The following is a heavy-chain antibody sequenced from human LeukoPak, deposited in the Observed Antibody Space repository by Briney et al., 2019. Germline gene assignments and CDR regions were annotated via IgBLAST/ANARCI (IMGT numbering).Heavy chain of an antibody. CDR1: GGSISSYY. V-gene: IGHV4-59*01. D-gene: IGHD6-13*01. CDR3: ARTKAAGTPYYYYYGMDG. J-gene: IGHJ6*02. CDR2: IHYSGST. Sequence: PSETLSLTCTVSGGSISSYYWSWIRQPPGKGLEWIGYIHYSGSTNYNPSLKSRVTISSDTSKNQFSLKLSSVTAADTAVYYCARTKAAGTPYYYYYGMDGWGQGTTVTVSS.